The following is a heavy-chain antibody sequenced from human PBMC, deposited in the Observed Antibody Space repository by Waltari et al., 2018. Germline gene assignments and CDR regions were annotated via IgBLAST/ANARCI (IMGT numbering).Heavy chain of an antibody. J-gene: IGHJ3*02. CDR1: GGSFSGYY. V-gene: IGHV4-34*01. CDR2: INHSGST. Sequence: QVQLQQWGAGLLKPSETLSLTCAVYGGSFSGYYWSWIRQPPGKGLEWIGEINHSGSTNYNPSLMSRVTISVDTSKNQFSLKLSSVTAADTAVYYCARLSGGNFDAFDIWGQGTMVTVSS. CDR3: ARLSGGNFDAFDI. D-gene: IGHD2-21*02.